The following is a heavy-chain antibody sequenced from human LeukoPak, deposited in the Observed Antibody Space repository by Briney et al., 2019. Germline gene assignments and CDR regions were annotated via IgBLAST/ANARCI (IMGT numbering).Heavy chain of an antibody. Sequence: GGSLRLSCAASRFTFSSYSMNWVRQAPGKGLEWVSSISSSSSYIYYADSVKGRFTISRDNAKNSLYLQMDSLRAEDTAVYYCAREAEQWLVHYFDYWGQGTLVTVSS. CDR3: AREAEQWLVHYFDY. J-gene: IGHJ4*02. CDR1: RFTFSSYS. V-gene: IGHV3-21*01. CDR2: ISSSSSYI. D-gene: IGHD6-19*01.